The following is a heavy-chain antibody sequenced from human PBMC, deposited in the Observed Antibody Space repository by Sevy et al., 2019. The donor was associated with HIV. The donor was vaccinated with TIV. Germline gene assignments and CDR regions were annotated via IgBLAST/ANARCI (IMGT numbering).Heavy chain of an antibody. Sequence: GGSLRLSCAASNFIFSNYWMHWVRQVPVKGLVWVSRTNEDGSRTDYADSVKGRFTISRDNADNTLYLQMSSLRAEDTAVYYCARDLSGPYDYWGQGTLVTVSS. D-gene: IGHD3-16*02. CDR1: NFIFSNYW. CDR2: TNEDGSRT. V-gene: IGHV3-74*01. J-gene: IGHJ4*02. CDR3: ARDLSGPYDY.